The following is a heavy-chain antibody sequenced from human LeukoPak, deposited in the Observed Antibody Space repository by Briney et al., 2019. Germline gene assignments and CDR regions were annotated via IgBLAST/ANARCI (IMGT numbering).Heavy chain of an antibody. V-gene: IGHV3-23*01. CDR1: GFTFTTYA. CDR3: AKRWFGELGVDWFDP. CDR2: INGNGDNT. Sequence: PGRSLRLSCAASGFTFTTYALSWVRQAPGKGLEWVSTINGNGDNTYYADSVKGRFTISRDNSKNTLYLQMNSLRAEDTAVYYCAKRWFGELGVDWFDPWGQGTLVTVSS. D-gene: IGHD3-10*01. J-gene: IGHJ5*02.